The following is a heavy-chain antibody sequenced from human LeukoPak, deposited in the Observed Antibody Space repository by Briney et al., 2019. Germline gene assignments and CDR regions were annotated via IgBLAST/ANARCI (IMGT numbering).Heavy chain of an antibody. J-gene: IGHJ4*02. CDR3: ARDLDLYGGYVNYFDY. Sequence: GASVKVSCKASGYTFTSYYMHWVRQAPGQGLEWMGIINPSGGSTSYAQKFQGRVTMTRDTSTSTVYMELSSLRSEDTAVYYCARDLDLYGGYVNYFDYWGQGTLVTVSS. V-gene: IGHV1-46*01. CDR1: GYTFTSYY. D-gene: IGHD5-12*01. CDR2: INPSGGST.